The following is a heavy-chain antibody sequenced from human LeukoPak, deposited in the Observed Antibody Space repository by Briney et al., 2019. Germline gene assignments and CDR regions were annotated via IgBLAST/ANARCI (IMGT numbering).Heavy chain of an antibody. J-gene: IGHJ4*02. D-gene: IGHD2-15*01. Sequence: PGGSLRLSCAASGFTFSSYALTWVPQAPGKGLEGVSAIIGSGGSTYYADSVKGRFTISRDNSKNTLYLQMNSLRADDTAVYYCAKVRDIVVVVAATPYDYWGQGTLVTVSS. CDR3: AKVRDIVVVVAATPYDY. CDR1: GFTFSSYA. V-gene: IGHV3-23*01. CDR2: IIGSGGST.